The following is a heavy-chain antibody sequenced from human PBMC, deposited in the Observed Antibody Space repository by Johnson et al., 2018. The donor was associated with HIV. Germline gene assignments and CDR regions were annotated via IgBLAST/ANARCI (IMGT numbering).Heavy chain of an antibody. Sequence: QVQLVESGGDLVQPGGSLRLSCIGSGFTFSHNWMSWVRQAPGKGLEWVEVISYDGSDKYYADSVKGRFTISRDNSKNTLYLEMNSLRAEDTAVYYCARDHSGYDSVTAAFDIWGQGTMVTVSS. CDR3: ARDHSGYDSVTAAFDI. J-gene: IGHJ3*02. CDR1: GFTFSHNW. CDR2: ISYDGSDK. V-gene: IGHV3-30-3*01. D-gene: IGHD5-12*01.